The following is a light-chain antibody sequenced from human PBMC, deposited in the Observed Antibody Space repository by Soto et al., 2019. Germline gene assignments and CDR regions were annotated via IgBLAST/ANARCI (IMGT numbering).Light chain of an antibody. J-gene: IGKJ1*01. CDR3: QQYNNRWT. CDR1: QSVSSY. Sequence: IMFTQSPATLRLSQAEGATLSCRASQSVSSYLAWYPQTPGQAPRLLIYDASNRATGIPARFGGRGSGTDFTLTIRRLESEDFADYYCQQYNNRWTFGQGTKVEIK. V-gene: IGKV3-11*01. CDR2: DAS.